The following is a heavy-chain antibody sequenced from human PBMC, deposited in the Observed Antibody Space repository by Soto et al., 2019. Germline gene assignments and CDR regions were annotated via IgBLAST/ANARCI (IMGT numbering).Heavy chain of an antibody. CDR3: ARGRDYGSAPAFDP. Sequence: SETLSLTCTVSGGSISSSSYYWGWIRQPPGKGLEWIGSIYYSGSTYYNPSLKSRVTISVDTSKNQFSLKLSSVTAADTAVYYCARGRDYGSAPAFDPWGQGTLVTGSS. CDR2: IYYSGST. D-gene: IGHD3-10*01. CDR1: GGSISSSSYY. J-gene: IGHJ5*02. V-gene: IGHV4-39*07.